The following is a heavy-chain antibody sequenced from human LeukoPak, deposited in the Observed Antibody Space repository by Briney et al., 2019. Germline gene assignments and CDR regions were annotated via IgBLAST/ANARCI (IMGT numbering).Heavy chain of an antibody. CDR2: IYYSGST. J-gene: IGHJ4*02. D-gene: IGHD4-23*01. V-gene: IGHV4-39*07. Sequence: SETLSLTCTVSGGSISSSSYYWGWIRQPPGKGLEWIGSIYYSGSTYYNPSLKSRVTISVDTSKNQFSLKLSSVTAADTAVYYCAREGLTVANFDYWGQGTLVTVSS. CDR1: GGSISSSSYY. CDR3: AREGLTVANFDY.